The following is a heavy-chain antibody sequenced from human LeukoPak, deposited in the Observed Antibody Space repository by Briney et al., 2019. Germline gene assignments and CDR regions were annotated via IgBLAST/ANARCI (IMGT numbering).Heavy chain of an antibody. V-gene: IGHV4-59*12. CDR1: GGSISSYY. CDR3: ARLYGNYQNYFDY. Sequence: SQTLSLTCTVSGGSISSYYWSWIRQPPGKGLEWIGYIYYSGSTKYNPSLNSRVTISVDTSENQFSLKLRSVTAADTAVYYCARLYGNYQNYFDYRGQGTLVTVSS. D-gene: IGHD1-7*01. CDR2: IYYSGST. J-gene: IGHJ4*02.